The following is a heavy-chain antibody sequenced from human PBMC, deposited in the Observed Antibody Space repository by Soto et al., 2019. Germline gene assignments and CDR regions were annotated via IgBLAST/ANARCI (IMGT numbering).Heavy chain of an antibody. D-gene: IGHD5-18*01. CDR3: ARAGYSYGTYFDY. J-gene: IGHJ4*02. CDR1: SGSISSSNW. V-gene: IGHV4-4*02. CDR2: IYHSGST. Sequence: PSETLSLTCAVSSGSISSSNWWSWVRQPPGKGLEWIGEIYHSGSTNYNPSLKSRVTISVDKSKNQFSLKLSSVTAADTAVYYCARAGYSYGTYFDYWGQGTLVTVSS.